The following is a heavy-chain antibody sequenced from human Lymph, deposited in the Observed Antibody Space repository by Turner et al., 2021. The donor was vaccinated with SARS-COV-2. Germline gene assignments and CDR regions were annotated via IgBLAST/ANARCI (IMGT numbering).Heavy chain of an antibody. D-gene: IGHD3-22*01. V-gene: IGHV3-23*01. Sequence: EVQLLESGGGLVQPGGSLRLSCAASGFTFSSYAMSWVRQAPGKGLEWVSAISGSGGGTYYADSVKGRFTISRDNSKNTLYLQMNSLRAEDTAVYYCAKGVRGAMIVVVIPYFDYWGQGTLVTVSS. CDR3: AKGVRGAMIVVVIPYFDY. CDR1: GFTFSSYA. CDR2: ISGSGGGT. J-gene: IGHJ4*02.